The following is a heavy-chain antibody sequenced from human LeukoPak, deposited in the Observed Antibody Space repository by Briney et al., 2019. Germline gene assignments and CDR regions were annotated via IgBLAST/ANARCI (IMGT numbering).Heavy chain of an antibody. V-gene: IGHV1-46*01. CDR3: ARGGCSSTSCYLVALLLDY. J-gene: IGHJ4*02. CDR2: INPSGGST. D-gene: IGHD2-2*01. Sequence: GASVTVSCKASGYTFTSYYMHWVRQAPGQGLEWMGLINPSGGSTSYAQKFQGRVTMTRDTSTSTVYMELSSLRSEDTAVYYCARGGCSSTSCYLVALLLDYWGQGTLVTVSS. CDR1: GYTFTSYY.